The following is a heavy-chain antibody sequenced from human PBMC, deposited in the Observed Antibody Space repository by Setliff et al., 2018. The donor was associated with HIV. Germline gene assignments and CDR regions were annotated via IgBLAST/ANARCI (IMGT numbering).Heavy chain of an antibody. Sequence: GGSRRRGGAASGFTFDDYTMHWVRQAPGKAPEWVSLISWDGYNTYYADSVQGRFTISRDNSKNSLYVEMSSLTNEDTASYYCAKGYRRSSGWPEYYYYALDVWGQGTTVTVSS. CDR2: ISWDGYNT. CDR1: GFTFDDYT. V-gene: IGHV3-43*01. CDR3: AKGYRRSSGWPEYYYYALDV. D-gene: IGHD6-19*01. J-gene: IGHJ6*02.